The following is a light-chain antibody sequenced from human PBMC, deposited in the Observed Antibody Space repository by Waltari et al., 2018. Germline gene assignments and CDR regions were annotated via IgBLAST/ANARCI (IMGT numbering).Light chain of an antibody. CDR1: ALPKQY. CDR3: QSADSSGTYVV. CDR2: NAS. J-gene: IGLJ2*01. Sequence: SYELTQPPSVSVSPGQTARITCPGDALPKQYAYWYQQKPGQAPVLWIYNASERPSGIPERFSGSSSGTTVTLTISGVQAEDEADYYCQSADSSGTYVVFGGGTKLTVL. V-gene: IGLV3-25*03.